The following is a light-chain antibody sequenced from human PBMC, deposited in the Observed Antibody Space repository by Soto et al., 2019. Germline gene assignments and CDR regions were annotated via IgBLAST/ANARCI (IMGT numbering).Light chain of an antibody. J-gene: IGKJ5*01. CDR2: HAS. Sequence: DIVMTQSPDSLAVSLGERAAINCKSSQSVLSSSNNLNYLAWYQQKPGQPPKLLIYHASTLESGVPSRFSGSGSGTDFTLTISRLEPEDSAVYYCQQYSRAPITFGQGTRLEIK. CDR1: QSVLSSSNNLNY. V-gene: IGKV4-1*01. CDR3: QQYSRAPIT.